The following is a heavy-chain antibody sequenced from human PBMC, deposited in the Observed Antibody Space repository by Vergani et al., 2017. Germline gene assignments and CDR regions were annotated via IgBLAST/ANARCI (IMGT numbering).Heavy chain of an antibody. V-gene: IGHV1-69*01. CDR2: IIPIFGTA. Sequence: QVQLVQSGAEVKKPGSSVKVSCKASGGTFSSYAISWVRQAPGQGLEWMGEIIPIFGTANYAQKFQGRVTITADESTSTAYMELSSLRSEDTAVYYCARDGDGGGKPGERPNWFAPCGQGTLVTVSS. CDR1: GGTFSSYA. D-gene: IGHD4-23*01. J-gene: IGHJ5*02. CDR3: ARDGDGGGKPGERPNWFAP.